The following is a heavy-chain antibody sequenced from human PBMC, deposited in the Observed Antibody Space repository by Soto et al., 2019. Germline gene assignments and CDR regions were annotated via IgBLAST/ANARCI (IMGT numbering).Heavy chain of an antibody. CDR2: SSAYNGNT. Sequence: QVQLVQSGAEVKKPGASVKVSCKASGCTFTSCGISWVRQAPGQGLELMWLSSAYNGNTNYAQTHQGRVTMTTDTPTSTAYMARMSMRSDDTAVYPCARQLSGSGIWTGGRVHYYYDGMDVWGQGTTVTVSS. V-gene: IGHV1-18*01. CDR1: GCTFTSCG. CDR3: ARQLSGSGIWTGGRVHYYYDGMDV. D-gene: IGHD3-16*01. J-gene: IGHJ6*02.